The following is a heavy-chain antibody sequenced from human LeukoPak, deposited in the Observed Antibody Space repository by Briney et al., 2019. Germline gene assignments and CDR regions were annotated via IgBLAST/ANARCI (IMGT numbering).Heavy chain of an antibody. V-gene: IGHV4-59*01. CDR2: IYYSGST. J-gene: IGHJ5*02. CDR3: ARVVERLGYYDILTPNGFDP. D-gene: IGHD3-9*01. Sequence: SETLSLTCTVSGGSISSYYWSWIRQPPGKGLEWIGYIYYSGSTNYNPSLKSRVTISVDTSKNQFSLKLSSVTAADTAVYYCARVVERLGYYDILTPNGFDPWGQGTLVTVSS. CDR1: GGSISSYY.